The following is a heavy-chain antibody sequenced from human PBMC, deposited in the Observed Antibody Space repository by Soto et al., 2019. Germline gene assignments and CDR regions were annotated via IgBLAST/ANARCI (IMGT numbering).Heavy chain of an antibody. J-gene: IGHJ4*02. CDR3: ASHYDMWSGYLSPVDY. CDR2: IDTSSTKI. D-gene: IGHD3-3*01. CDR1: GYTFSDYY. Sequence: GGSLRLSCGALGYTFSDYYMSWIRQAPGKGLEWISYIDTSSTKIYYADSVKGRFTISRDNAKNSLYLEMNSLRDEDTAVYYCASHYDMWSGYLSPVDYWGQGTLVTVSS. V-gene: IGHV3-11*01.